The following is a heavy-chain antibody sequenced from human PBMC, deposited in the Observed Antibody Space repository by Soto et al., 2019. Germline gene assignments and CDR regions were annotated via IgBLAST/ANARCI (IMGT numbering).Heavy chain of an antibody. Sequence: QVQLVQSGAEVKKPGASVKVSCKASGYTFTSDGVSWVRQAPGQGLEWMGWISGYNGNTNYAQRFRDRVTLTTDTSTRTAYMERRRLRSDASAVYYCARDAHCGGAPGCRAMDVWGQGTTIPVSS. J-gene: IGHJ6*02. CDR1: GYTFTSDG. CDR2: ISGYNGNT. CDR3: ARDAHCGGAPGCRAMDV. V-gene: IGHV1-18*04. D-gene: IGHD2-21*01.